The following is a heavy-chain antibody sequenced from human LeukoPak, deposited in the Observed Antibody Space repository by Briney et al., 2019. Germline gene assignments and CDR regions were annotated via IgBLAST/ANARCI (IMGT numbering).Heavy chain of an antibody. V-gene: IGHV3-23*01. CDR3: AKGVWFDP. Sequence: GGSLRLSCAASEFDFSSHAMTWVRQAPGKGLEWVSAISISGSKTYYADSVKGRFTISRDNSKNTLYLQMNSLRAEDTAVYYCAKGVWFDPWGQGTLVTVSS. CDR1: EFDFSSHA. J-gene: IGHJ5*02. CDR2: ISISGSKT.